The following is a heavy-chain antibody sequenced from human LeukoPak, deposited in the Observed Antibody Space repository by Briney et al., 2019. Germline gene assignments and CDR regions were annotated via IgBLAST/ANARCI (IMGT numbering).Heavy chain of an antibody. Sequence: PSETLSLTCAVYGGSFSGYYWSWIRQPPGKGLEWIGEINHSGSTNYNPSLKSRVTISVDTSKNQFSLKLSSVTAADTAVYYCARGDKTGNRALLTWGQGTLVTVSS. CDR2: INHSGST. V-gene: IGHV4-34*01. CDR3: ARGDKTGNRALLT. CDR1: GGSFSGYY. D-gene: IGHD3-10*01. J-gene: IGHJ5*02.